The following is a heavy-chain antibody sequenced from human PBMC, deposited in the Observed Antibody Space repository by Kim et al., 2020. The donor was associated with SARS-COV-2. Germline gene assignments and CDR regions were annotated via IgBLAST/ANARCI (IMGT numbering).Heavy chain of an antibody. V-gene: IGHV3-23*03. Sequence: DSVKGRFTISRDNSTNTLYLQRNSLSAEDTAVYYCAKAPGDYGDSHFDYWGQGTLVTVSS. CDR3: AKAPGDYGDSHFDY. D-gene: IGHD4-17*01. J-gene: IGHJ4*02.